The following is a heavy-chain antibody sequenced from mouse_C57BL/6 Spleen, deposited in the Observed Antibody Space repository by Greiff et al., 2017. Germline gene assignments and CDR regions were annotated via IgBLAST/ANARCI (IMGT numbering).Heavy chain of an antibody. CDR3: ARGGDGYSPYYFDY. D-gene: IGHD2-3*01. J-gene: IGHJ2*01. V-gene: IGHV3-6*01. CDR1: GYSITSGYY. Sequence: VQLKESGPGLVKPSQSLSLTCSVTGYSITSGYYWNWIRQFPGNKLEWMGYISYDGSNNYNPSLKNRISITRDTSKNQFFLKLNSVTTEDTATYYCARGGDGYSPYYFDYWGQGTTLTVSS. CDR2: ISYDGSN.